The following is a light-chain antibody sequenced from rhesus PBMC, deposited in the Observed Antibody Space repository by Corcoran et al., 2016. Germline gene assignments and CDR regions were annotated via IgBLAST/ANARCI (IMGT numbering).Light chain of an antibody. V-gene: IGKV1-69*01. CDR2: RAS. J-gene: IGKJ1*01. CDR3: QQHNNSPWT. CDR1: QGISNW. Sequence: DIQMTQSPSSLSASVGDRVTITCRASQGISNWLDWYQQKPGKAPKPLIYRASNLEAGVPSRVSGIGSGQDFTLTISSLQPEDIATYYCQQHNNSPWTFGQGTKVDIK.